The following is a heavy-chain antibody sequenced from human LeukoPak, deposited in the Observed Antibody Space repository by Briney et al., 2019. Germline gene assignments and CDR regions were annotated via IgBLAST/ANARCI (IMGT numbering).Heavy chain of an antibody. CDR2: ISSSSSYI. J-gene: IGHJ3*02. CDR3: ARPASGVATFDAFDI. CDR1: GFTFSSYS. D-gene: IGHD5-12*01. Sequence: PGGSLRLSCAASGFTFSSYSMNWVRQAPGKGLEWVSSISSSSSYIYYADSVKGRFTISRDNAKNSLYLQMNSLRAEDTAVYYCARPASGVATFDAFDIWGQGTMVTVSS. V-gene: IGHV3-21*01.